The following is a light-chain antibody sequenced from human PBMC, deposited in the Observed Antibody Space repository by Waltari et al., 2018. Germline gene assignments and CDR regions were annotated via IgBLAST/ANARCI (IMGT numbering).Light chain of an antibody. J-gene: IGKJ4*01. Sequence: EIVLTQSPGTLSLSPGERATLSCRASQSVASNYLVWYQQKPGQAPRLLMYTASSRASGIPDRFSGSGSGTDFTLTISRLEPEDFAVYYCQQYGTSPLTFGGGTRVDLK. CDR3: QQYGTSPLT. CDR1: QSVASNY. CDR2: TAS. V-gene: IGKV3-20*01.